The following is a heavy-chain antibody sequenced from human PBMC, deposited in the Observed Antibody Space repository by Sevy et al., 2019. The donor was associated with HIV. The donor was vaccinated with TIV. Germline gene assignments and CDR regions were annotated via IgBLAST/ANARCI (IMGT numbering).Heavy chain of an antibody. CDR1: GGTFSSYA. J-gene: IGHJ4*02. CDR2: IIPIFGTA. V-gene: IGHV1-69*13. CDR3: ARETISRRYQLRPYYFDY. Sequence: ASVKVSCKASGGTFSSYAISWVRQAPGQGLEWMGGIIPIFGTANYAQKFQGRVTITADESTSTAYLELSSLRSEATAVYYCARETISRRYQLRPYYFDYWGQGTLVTVSS. D-gene: IGHD2-2*01.